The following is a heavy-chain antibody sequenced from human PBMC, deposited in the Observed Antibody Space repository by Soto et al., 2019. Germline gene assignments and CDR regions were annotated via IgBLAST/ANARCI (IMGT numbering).Heavy chain of an antibody. CDR3: AKNSLYLQMNSLRAEDTAVYYCARSIAARLNWFDP. J-gene: IGHJ5*02. V-gene: IGHV4-34*01. CDR1: GESFSGYI. D-gene: IGHD6-6*01. Sequence: SETLSLTCAVYGESFSGYIWTWIRQTPGKGLQWIGQINHSGSASYNPSLKSRVTISVHTSNSQFSLELSSVKGRFTISRDNAKNSLYLQMNSLRAEDTAVYYCARSIAARLNWFDPWGQGTLVTVSS. CDR2: INHSGSA.